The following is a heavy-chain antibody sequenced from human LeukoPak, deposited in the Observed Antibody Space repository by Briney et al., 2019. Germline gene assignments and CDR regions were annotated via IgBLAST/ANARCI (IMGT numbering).Heavy chain of an antibody. CDR3: AKDGDRCSSTSCYATYYFDY. J-gene: IGHJ4*02. CDR1: GFTFSSYA. D-gene: IGHD2-2*01. Sequence: GGSLRLSCAASGFTFSSYAMSSVRQAPGKGLEWVSAISGSGGSTYYADSVKGRFTISRDNSKNTLYLQMNSLRAEDTAVYYCAKDGDRCSSTSCYATYYFDYWGQGTLVTVSS. V-gene: IGHV3-23*01. CDR2: ISGSGGST.